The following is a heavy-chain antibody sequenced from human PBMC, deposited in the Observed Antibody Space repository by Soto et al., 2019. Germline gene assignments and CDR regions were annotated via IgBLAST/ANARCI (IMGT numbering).Heavy chain of an antibody. J-gene: IGHJ4*02. CDR1: GGSISSYY. Sequence: PSETLSLTCTVSGGSISSYYWSWIRQPPGKGLEWIGYIYYSGSTNYNPSLKSRATISVDTSKNQFSLKLNSVTAADTAVYYCARSGGSLDYWGQGTLVTVSS. CDR3: ARSGGSLDY. D-gene: IGHD2-15*01. CDR2: IYYSGST. V-gene: IGHV4-59*01.